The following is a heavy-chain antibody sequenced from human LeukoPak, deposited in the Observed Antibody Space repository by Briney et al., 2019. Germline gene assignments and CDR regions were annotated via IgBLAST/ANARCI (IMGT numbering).Heavy chain of an antibody. D-gene: IGHD1-1*01. CDR2: IIPIFGTA. Sequence: SVKVSCKASGGTFITNTINWVRQAPGQGLEWMGGIIPIFGTANYAQKFQGRITITTDDSTSTAYMELSSLRSEDTAVYYCATYMLRDNWNVHTFDSWGQGTLVTVSS. J-gene: IGHJ4*02. CDR3: ATYMLRDNWNVHTFDS. V-gene: IGHV1-69*05. CDR1: GGTFITNT.